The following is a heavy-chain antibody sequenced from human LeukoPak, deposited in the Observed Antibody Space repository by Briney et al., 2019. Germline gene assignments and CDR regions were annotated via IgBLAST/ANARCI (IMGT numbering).Heavy chain of an antibody. J-gene: IGHJ4*02. CDR1: GFTFSSYG. V-gene: IGHV3-30*18. CDR2: ISYDGSNK. CDR3: AKFPDEYSSSSHDY. D-gene: IGHD6-6*01. Sequence: TGGSLRLSCAASGFTFSSYGMHWVRQAPGKGLEWVGVISYDGSNKYYADSVKGRFTISRDNSKNTLYLQMNSLRAEDTAVYYCAKFPDEYSSSSHDYWGQGTLVTVSS.